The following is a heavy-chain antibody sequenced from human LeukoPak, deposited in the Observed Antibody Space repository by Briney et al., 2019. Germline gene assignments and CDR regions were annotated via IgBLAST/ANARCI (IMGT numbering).Heavy chain of an antibody. J-gene: IGHJ4*02. V-gene: IGHV4-38-2*02. CDR3: AGYHAYGVTTPPLGY. CDR2: IYHSGST. Sequence: SETLSLTCTVSAYSISSGYYWGWIRQPPGKGLEWIGSIYHSGSTYYNPSLKSRVTISVDTSKNQFSLKLSSVTAADTAVYFCAGYHAYGVTTPPLGYWGQGTLVTVSS. D-gene: IGHD4-17*01. CDR1: AYSISSGYY.